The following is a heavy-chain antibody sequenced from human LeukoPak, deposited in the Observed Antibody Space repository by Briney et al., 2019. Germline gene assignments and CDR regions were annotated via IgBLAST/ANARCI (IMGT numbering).Heavy chain of an antibody. CDR3: ARLSQGNYYDSSGYLDY. V-gene: IGHV1-18*01. CDR2: ISAYNGNT. J-gene: IGHJ4*02. CDR1: GYTFTSYG. D-gene: IGHD3-22*01. Sequence: GASVKVSCKASGYTFTSYGISWVRQAPGQGLEWMGWISAYNGNTNYAQKFQGRVTMTRNTSISTAYMELSSLRSEDTAVYYCARLSQGNYYDSSGYLDYWGQGTLVTVSS.